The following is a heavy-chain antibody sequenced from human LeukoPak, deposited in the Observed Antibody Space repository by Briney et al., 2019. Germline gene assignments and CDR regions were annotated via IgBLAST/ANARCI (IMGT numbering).Heavy chain of an antibody. J-gene: IGHJ5*02. CDR1: GGSISSYY. D-gene: IGHD3-10*01. V-gene: IGHV4-59*01. CDR3: ARDRDPLTDWFDP. CDR2: IYYSGST. Sequence: SETLSLTCTVSGGSISSYYWSWIRQPPGKGLEWIGYIYYSGSTNYNPSPKSRVTISVDTSKNQFSLKLSSVTAADTAVYYCARDRDPLTDWFDPWGQGTLVTVSS.